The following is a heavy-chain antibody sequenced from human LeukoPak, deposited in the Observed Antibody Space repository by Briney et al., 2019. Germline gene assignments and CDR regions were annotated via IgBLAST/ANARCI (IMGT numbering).Heavy chain of an antibody. CDR3: ANWGSCSSTSCYTPEYFQH. D-gene: IGHD2-2*02. Sequence: GASVKVSCKASGYTFTGYYMHWVRQAPGQGLEWMGWINPNSGDTNYAQKFQGRVTMTRDTSISTAYMELSRLRSDDTAVYYCANWGSCSSTSCYTPEYFQHWGQGTLVTVSS. J-gene: IGHJ1*01. CDR1: GYTFTGYY. CDR2: INPNSGDT. V-gene: IGHV1-2*02.